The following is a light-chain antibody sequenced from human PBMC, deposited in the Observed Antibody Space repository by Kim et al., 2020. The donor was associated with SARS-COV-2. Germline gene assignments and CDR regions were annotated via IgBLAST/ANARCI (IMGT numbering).Light chain of an antibody. CDR1: ELGGKH. Sequence: SYELTQPPSVSVSPGQTASITCSANELGGKHASWYQQKPGQSPVVVIYQDNKRPSGIPERFSGSNSGNTATLTISGTQAMVEADYYCQAWDSSTAVFGGG. CDR2: QDN. CDR3: QAWDSSTAV. J-gene: IGLJ2*01. V-gene: IGLV3-1*01.